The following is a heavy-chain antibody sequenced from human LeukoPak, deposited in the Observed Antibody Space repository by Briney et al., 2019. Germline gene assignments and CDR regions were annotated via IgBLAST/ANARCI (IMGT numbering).Heavy chain of an antibody. CDR2: IFYNEGT. CDR1: SGSFRTYY. CDR3: ARLSTVTTSFDY. V-gene: IGHV4-59*12. Sequence: PSETLSLTCTVSSGSFRTYYWSWIRQPPGKGLEWIGYIFYNEGTSYNPSLKSRVTMSVDTSKNQFSLKLSSVTAADTAVYYCARLSTVTTSFDYWGQGTLVTVSS. D-gene: IGHD4-17*01. J-gene: IGHJ4*02.